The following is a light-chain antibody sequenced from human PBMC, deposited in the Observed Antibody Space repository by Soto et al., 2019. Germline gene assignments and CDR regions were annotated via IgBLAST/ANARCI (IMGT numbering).Light chain of an antibody. CDR3: LQFDSYPLT. J-gene: IGKJ4*01. CDR2: DAS. Sequence: AIPLTQSPSSLSASVGDRVTITCRASQGISSWLVWYQQKPGKPPKLLIYDASTLESGVPSRFSGSGSGTDFTLTISSLQPEDFATYYCLQFDSYPLTFGGGTKVEF. CDR1: QGISSW. V-gene: IGKV1-13*02.